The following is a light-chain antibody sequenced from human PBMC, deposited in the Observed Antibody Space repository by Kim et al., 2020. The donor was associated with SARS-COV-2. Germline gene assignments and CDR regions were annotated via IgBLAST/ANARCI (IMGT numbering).Light chain of an antibody. Sequence: VALGQTERITCQGDSIRSYYATWDQQKAGQAPILVIYSKNNRPSGIPDRFSGSSSGNTDSLTITGTQAGDEADYYCNSRDSNDDVVFGGGTQLTVL. V-gene: IGLV3-19*01. CDR3: NSRDSNDDVV. J-gene: IGLJ2*01. CDR2: SKN. CDR1: SIRSYY.